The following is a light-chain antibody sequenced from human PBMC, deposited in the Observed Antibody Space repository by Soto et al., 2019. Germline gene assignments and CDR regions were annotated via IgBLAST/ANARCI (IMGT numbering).Light chain of an antibody. CDR2: DAS. CDR1: ESVNNF. Sequence: EIVLTQSPATLSLSPGERATLSCRASESVNNFLAWYQQKPGQAPRLLIYDASNRATGVPARFSGSGSGTDFTLTISTLESEDFAVYYCQHRWNWACGFGQGTKLEI. J-gene: IGKJ2*04. CDR3: QHRWNWACG. V-gene: IGKV3-11*01.